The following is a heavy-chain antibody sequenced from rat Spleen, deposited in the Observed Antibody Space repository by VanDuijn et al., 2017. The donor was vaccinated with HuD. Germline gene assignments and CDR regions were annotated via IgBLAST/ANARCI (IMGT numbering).Heavy chain of an antibody. J-gene: IGHJ4*01. CDR2: INSAGST. V-gene: IGHV3-3*01. D-gene: IGHD1-3*01. Sequence: EVQLQESAPGLTNPSQSLSLTCSVTGYSIPSSYRWNLIRKIPRNKLEWMGYINSAGSTNYNPSLKSRISITRDTSRNHFFLQVNSVTTEDTATYYCAKTTVAYYYVMDAWGQGASVTVSS. CDR3: AKTTVAYYYVMDA. CDR1: GYSIPSSYR.